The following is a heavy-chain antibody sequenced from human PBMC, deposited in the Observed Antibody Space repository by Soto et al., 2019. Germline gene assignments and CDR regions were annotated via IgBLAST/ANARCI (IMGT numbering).Heavy chain of an antibody. D-gene: IGHD3-10*01. V-gene: IGHV3-30*18. Sequence: QVQLVESGGGAVQPGRSLRLSCAASGFTFSSYGMHWVRQAPGKGLEWVAVISYDGSNKYYADSVKGRFTISRDNSKNTLYLQMNSLRAEDTAVYYCAKDPYYYGSGSYTNDAFDIWGQGTMVTVSS. CDR2: ISYDGSNK. CDR1: GFTFSSYG. CDR3: AKDPYYYGSGSYTNDAFDI. J-gene: IGHJ3*02.